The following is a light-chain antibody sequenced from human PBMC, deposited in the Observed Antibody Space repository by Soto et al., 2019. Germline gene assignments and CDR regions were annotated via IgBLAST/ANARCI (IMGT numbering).Light chain of an antibody. J-gene: IGKJ1*01. Sequence: EIVLTQSPGTLSLSPGERATLSCRASQSVSSYLAWYQQKPGQAPRLLILGASTRATGIPARFSGSGSGTEFTLSISSLQSEDFAVYYCQQYGSSLTWTFGQGTKVDIK. CDR1: QSVSSY. CDR3: QQYGSSLTWT. CDR2: GAS. V-gene: IGKV3-20*01.